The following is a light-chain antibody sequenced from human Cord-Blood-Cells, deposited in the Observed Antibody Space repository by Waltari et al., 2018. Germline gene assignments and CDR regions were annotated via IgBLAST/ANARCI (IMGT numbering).Light chain of an antibody. CDR3: QQYNNWPTWT. V-gene: IGKV3-15*01. Sequence: DIVMTQSPATLSVSPAERATFSCRASQSVSSNLAWYQQKPGQAPRLRIYGASTRATSIPARFSGSGSGTEFTLTISSLQSEDFAVYYCQQYNNWPTWTFGQGTKVEIK. CDR2: GAS. CDR1: QSVSSN. J-gene: IGKJ1*01.